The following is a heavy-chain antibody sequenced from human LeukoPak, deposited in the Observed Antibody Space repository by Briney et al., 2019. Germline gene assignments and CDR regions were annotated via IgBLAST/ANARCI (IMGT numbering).Heavy chain of an antibody. CDR3: AKRGVVIRVILVGFHKEAYYFDS. CDR1: GITLSNYG. CDR2: IRGSGGST. Sequence: GGSLRLSCAVSGITLSNYGMSWVRQAPGKGLEWVAGIRGSGGSTNYADSVKGRFTISRDNSKNTLYLHMSSLRAEDTAVYFCAKRGVVIRVILVGFHKEAYYFDSWGQGAPVTVSS. V-gene: IGHV3-23*01. D-gene: IGHD3-22*01. J-gene: IGHJ4*02.